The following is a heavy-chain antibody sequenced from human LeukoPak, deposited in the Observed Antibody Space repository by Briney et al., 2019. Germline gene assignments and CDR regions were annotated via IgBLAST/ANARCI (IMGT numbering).Heavy chain of an antibody. D-gene: IGHD3-22*01. Sequence: SETLSLTCTVSGGSISSSSYYWGWIRQPPGKGLEWIGSIYYSGSTYYNPSLKSRVTISVDTSKNQFSLKLSSVTAVDTAVYYCARFNYYDQTFDYWGQGTLVTVSS. CDR3: ARFNYYDQTFDY. CDR1: GGSISSSSYY. J-gene: IGHJ4*02. CDR2: IYYSGST. V-gene: IGHV4-39*01.